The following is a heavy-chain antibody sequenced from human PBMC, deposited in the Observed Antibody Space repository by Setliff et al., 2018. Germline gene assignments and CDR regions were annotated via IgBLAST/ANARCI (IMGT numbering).Heavy chain of an antibody. D-gene: IGHD1-1*01. CDR3: ASPRRDDLDTPFDAFDL. Sequence: PSETLSLTCDVSGISITSGHYWGWIRQPPGKGLEWIATIYHRGRTYYNPSLDSRVTISLDTSKNQYSLRLCSVTAADTAVYYCASPRRDDLDTPFDAFDLWGQGTKVTVSS. CDR2: IYHRGRT. J-gene: IGHJ3*01. V-gene: IGHV4-38-2*01. CDR1: GISITSGHY.